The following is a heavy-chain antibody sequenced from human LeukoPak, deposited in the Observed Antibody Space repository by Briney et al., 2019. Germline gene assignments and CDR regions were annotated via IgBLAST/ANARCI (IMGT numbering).Heavy chain of an antibody. CDR2: VSPSGGST. D-gene: IGHD6-19*01. V-gene: IGHV1-46*01. CDR3: ARDGVAGTYYFDY. J-gene: IGHJ4*02. Sequence: GSSVKVSCKSSVYTFTSHYIHWVRHAPAQGLEGMGIVSPSGGSTSYPQKFQGRVTMTRDTSTSTVYMELSSLRSEDTAVYFCARDGVAGTYYFDYWGQGTLVTVSS. CDR1: VYTFTSHY.